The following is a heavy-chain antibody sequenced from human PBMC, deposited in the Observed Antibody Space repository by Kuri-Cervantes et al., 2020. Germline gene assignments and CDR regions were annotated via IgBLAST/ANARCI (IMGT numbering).Heavy chain of an antibody. CDR1: GASISSYY. V-gene: IGHV4-4*07. Sequence: SETLSLTCTVSGASISSYYWSWIRQPAGKGLEWIGRIYTSGSTNYNPSLKSRVTISVDTSKNQFSLKVSSVTAADTAVFYCARGLTGNSRPRVFDYWGQGTLVTVSS. CDR2: IYTSGST. J-gene: IGHJ4*02. D-gene: IGHD4-23*01. CDR3: ARGLTGNSRPRVFDY.